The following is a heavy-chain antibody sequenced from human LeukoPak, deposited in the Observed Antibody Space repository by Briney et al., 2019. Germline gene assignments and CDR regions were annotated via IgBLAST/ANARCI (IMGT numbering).Heavy chain of an antibody. V-gene: IGHV1-46*01. J-gene: IGHJ5*02. CDR1: GYSFTSHY. D-gene: IGHD4-23*01. Sequence: ASVKVSCKSSGYSFTSHYMHWVRQAPGQGLEWMGVINPRGMSTIYAEKFQGRIIMTRDVSTTTDYTELRSLKSDDPAVYYCARDNSMHERGWWFDPWGQGTLVTVSS. CDR3: ARDNSMHERGWWFDP. CDR2: INPRGMST.